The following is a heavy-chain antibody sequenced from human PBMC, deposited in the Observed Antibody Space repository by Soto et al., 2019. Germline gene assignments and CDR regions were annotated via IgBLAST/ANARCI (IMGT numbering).Heavy chain of an antibody. Sequence: PVGSLRLSCAASGFTFSDYYMSWIRQAPGKGLEWVSYISSSSSYTNYADSVKGRFTISRDNAKNSLYLQMNSLRAEDTAVYYCAREEDYYDSSGYYQRGPNWFDPWGQGTLVTVSS. CDR2: ISSSSSYT. D-gene: IGHD3-22*01. V-gene: IGHV3-11*06. J-gene: IGHJ5*02. CDR3: AREEDYYDSSGYYQRGPNWFDP. CDR1: GFTFSDYY.